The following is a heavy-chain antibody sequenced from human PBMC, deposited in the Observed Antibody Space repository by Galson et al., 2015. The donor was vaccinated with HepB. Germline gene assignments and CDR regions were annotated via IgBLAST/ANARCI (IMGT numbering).Heavy chain of an antibody. D-gene: IGHD3-3*01. CDR2: ICWNSGTI. J-gene: IGHJ5*01. CDR3: AKDLVYDFWSEYDS. V-gene: IGHV3-9*01. Sequence: SLRLSFAAPGFTFAEYAMHWVRQAPGKGLEWVSGICWNSGTIAYADSVKGRFTISRDNAKTSLYLQMNSLRAEDTALYYCAKDLVYDFWSEYDSWDQGAVVPVSS. CDR1: GFTFAEYA.